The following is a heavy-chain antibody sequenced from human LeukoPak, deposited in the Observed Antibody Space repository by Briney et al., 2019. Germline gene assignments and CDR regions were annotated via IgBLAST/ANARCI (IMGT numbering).Heavy chain of an antibody. CDR1: GFTFSSYA. D-gene: IGHD6-13*01. CDR2: ISGSGGST. J-gene: IGHJ1*01. V-gene: IGHV3-23*01. CDR3: AKGSGYSSSWYREYFQH. Sequence: PGGSLRLSCAASGFTFSSYAMSWVRQAPGKGLEWVSAISGSGGSTYYADSVKGRFTISRDNSKNTLYLQMNSLRAEDTAVYYCAKGSGYSSSWYREYFQHWGQGTLVTVSS.